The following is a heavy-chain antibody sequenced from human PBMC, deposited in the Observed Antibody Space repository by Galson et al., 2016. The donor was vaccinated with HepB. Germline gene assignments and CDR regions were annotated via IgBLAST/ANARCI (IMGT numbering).Heavy chain of an antibody. Sequence: SLRLSCAASGFTFSSHWMHWVRQAPGKGLVCVSRLKSDGRGTFYADSVKGRFTISRDNAKNTLYLQMNSLGAEDTAVYYCRIGTTGIDYWGRGTLVTVSS. CDR2: LKSDGRGT. CDR3: RIGTTGIDY. J-gene: IGHJ4*02. CDR1: GFTFSSHW. V-gene: IGHV3-74*01. D-gene: IGHD1/OR15-1a*01.